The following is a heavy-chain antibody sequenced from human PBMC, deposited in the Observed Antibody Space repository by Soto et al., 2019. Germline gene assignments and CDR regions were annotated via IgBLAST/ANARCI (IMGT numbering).Heavy chain of an antibody. CDR2: ISGSGGST. V-gene: IGHV3-23*01. CDR1: GFTFSSYA. D-gene: IGHD4-17*01. CDR3: AKDPWGATVPYLCY. Sequence: EVQLLESGGGLVQPGGSLRLSCAASGFTFSSYAMSWVRQTPGKGLEWVSAISGSGGSTYYADSVKGRFTISRDNSKNTLYLQMNSLRAEDTAVYYCAKDPWGATVPYLCYWGQGTLVTVSS. J-gene: IGHJ4*02.